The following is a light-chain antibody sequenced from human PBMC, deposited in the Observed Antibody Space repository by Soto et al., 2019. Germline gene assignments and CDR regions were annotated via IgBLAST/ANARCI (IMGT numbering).Light chain of an antibody. CDR3: QQYCSSPTT. Sequence: EIVLTQSPGTLSLSPGERATLSCRASQSVSSSYLAWYQQKPGQAPRLLLYGASSRATGIPDRFSGSGSGTDFTLTIRRLEPADLAVYYYQQYCSSPTTFGQGTKVEIK. V-gene: IGKV3-20*01. J-gene: IGKJ1*01. CDR1: QSVSSSY. CDR2: GAS.